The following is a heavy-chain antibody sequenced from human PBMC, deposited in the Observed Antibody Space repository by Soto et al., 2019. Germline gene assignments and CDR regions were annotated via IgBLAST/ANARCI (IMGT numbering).Heavy chain of an antibody. J-gene: IGHJ4*01. Sequence: GGSLRLSCAASGFPFSNAWINWVRQTPGTGLQWVGRVKSKTDGGSADYAAPVKGRFAVSRDDSKNIVYLQMNSVKIEDTGVYYCTTDSRTTMPEVRFNYWGHGTLVTVSS. D-gene: IGHD3-10*01. CDR2: VKSKTDGGSA. CDR1: GFPFSNAW. CDR3: TTDSRTTMPEVRFNY. V-gene: IGHV3-15*07.